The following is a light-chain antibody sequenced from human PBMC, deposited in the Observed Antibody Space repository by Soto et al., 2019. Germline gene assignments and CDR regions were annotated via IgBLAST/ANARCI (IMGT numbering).Light chain of an antibody. CDR2: AAS. CDR1: QSIRNF. J-gene: IGKJ1*01. V-gene: IGKV1-39*01. Sequence: DIQRTQSPSSLSASVGDRVTITCRASQSIRNFLNWYQPKPGKAPKVLIYAASSLQSGVPSRFSGSGSGTDFTLTIRSLQPEDSATYYCQQSYSTPTFGQGTKVDIK. CDR3: QQSYSTPT.